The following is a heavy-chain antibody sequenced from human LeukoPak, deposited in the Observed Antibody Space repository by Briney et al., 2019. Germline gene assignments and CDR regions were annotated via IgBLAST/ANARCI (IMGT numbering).Heavy chain of an antibody. CDR2: ISSSSSYI. CDR1: GFTFSSYS. CDR3: ARDGMTYYDILTGDFDY. D-gene: IGHD3-9*01. V-gene: IGHV3-21*01. Sequence: GGSLRLSCAASGFTFSSYSMNWVRQAPGKGLEWASSISSSSSYIYYADSVKGRFTISRDNAKNSLYLQMNNLRAEDTAVYYCARDGMTYYDILTGDFDYWGQGTLVTVSS. J-gene: IGHJ4*02.